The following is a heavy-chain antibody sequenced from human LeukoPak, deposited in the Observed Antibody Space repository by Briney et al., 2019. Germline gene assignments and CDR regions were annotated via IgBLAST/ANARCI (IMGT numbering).Heavy chain of an antibody. CDR3: AKSRYYDILTGYPPVGY. J-gene: IGHJ4*02. CDR2: ISGSGGST. D-gene: IGHD3-9*01. V-gene: IGHV3-23*01. CDR1: GFTFSSYA. Sequence: GGSLRLSCAASGFTFSSYAMSWVRQAPGKGLEWVSAISGSGGSTYYADSVKGRFTISRDNSKNTLYLQMNSLRAEDTAVYYCAKSRYYDILTGYPPVGYWGQGTLVTVSS.